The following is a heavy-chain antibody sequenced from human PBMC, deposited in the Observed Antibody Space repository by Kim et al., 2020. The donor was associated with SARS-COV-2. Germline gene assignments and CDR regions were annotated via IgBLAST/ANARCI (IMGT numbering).Heavy chain of an antibody. Sequence: GGSLRLSCAASGFTFSTYAMSWVRQAPGKGLEWVSGISALSYSKYYADSVRGRFTISRDNSKNTLYLQMNSLRVEDTAVYYFAKGVDTAFYYNWFNPGG. CDR3: AKGVDTAFYYNWFNP. CDR1: GFTFSTYA. CDR2: ISALSYSK. J-gene: IGHJ5*02. D-gene: IGHD5-18*01. V-gene: IGHV3-23*01.